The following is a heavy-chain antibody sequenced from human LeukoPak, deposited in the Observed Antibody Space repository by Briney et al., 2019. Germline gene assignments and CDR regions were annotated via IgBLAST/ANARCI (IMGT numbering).Heavy chain of an antibody. Sequence: SVKVSCKASGGTFSSYAISWVRQAPGQGLEWMGGIIPIFGTANYAQKFQGRVTITTDESTSTAYMELSSLRSEDTAVYYCARASRVAAAGTGWFDPWGQGTLVTVSS. J-gene: IGHJ5*02. V-gene: IGHV1-69*05. CDR2: IIPIFGTA. D-gene: IGHD6-13*01. CDR1: GGTFSSYA. CDR3: ARASRVAAAGTGWFDP.